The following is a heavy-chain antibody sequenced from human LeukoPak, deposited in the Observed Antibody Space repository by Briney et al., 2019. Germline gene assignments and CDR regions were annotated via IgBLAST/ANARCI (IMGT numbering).Heavy chain of an antibody. CDR1: GYTFSSYG. Sequence: VASVKVSCKASGYTFSSYGISWVRQAPGQGLEWMGWISAYTGNTNYAQKLQGRVTMTTDTSTSTAYMDLRSLRSDDTAVYYCARGHPHDKGYSGYSYFDSWGQGTLVTVSS. CDR2: ISAYTGNT. V-gene: IGHV1-18*01. D-gene: IGHD5-12*01. J-gene: IGHJ4*02. CDR3: ARGHPHDKGYSGYSYFDS.